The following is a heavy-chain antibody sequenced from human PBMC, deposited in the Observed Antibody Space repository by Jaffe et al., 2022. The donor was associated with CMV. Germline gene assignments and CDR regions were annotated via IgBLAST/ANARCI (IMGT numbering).Heavy chain of an antibody. J-gene: IGHJ3*01. V-gene: IGHV1-69*09. CDR1: GDTFRSYT. CDR2: VLPILGIR. D-gene: IGHD2-2*02. CDR3: ARDIPSGSDTFTF. Sequence: QVQLVQSGTEVKKPGSSVKLSCKTSGDTFRSYTITWVRQAPGQGLEWMGRVLPILGIRNYTQKFQGRITLTADKSTNTAYMELSSLRSDDTAVYYCARDIPSGSDTFTFWGQGTLVTVSS.